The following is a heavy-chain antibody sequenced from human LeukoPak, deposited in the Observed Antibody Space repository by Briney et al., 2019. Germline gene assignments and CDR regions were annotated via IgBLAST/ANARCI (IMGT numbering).Heavy chain of an antibody. CDR1: GFTFSNYA. CDR2: ISSSSSYI. D-gene: IGHD3-3*01. CDR3: ARVGAMDRGGVVIRRYYYYYMDV. Sequence: NPGGSLRLSCAASGFTFSNYAMNWVRQAPGKGLEWVSSISSSSSYIYYADSVKGRFTISRDNAKNSLYLQMNSLRAEDTAVYYCARVGAMDRGGVVIRRYYYYYMDVWGKGTTVTVSS. V-gene: IGHV3-21*01. J-gene: IGHJ6*03.